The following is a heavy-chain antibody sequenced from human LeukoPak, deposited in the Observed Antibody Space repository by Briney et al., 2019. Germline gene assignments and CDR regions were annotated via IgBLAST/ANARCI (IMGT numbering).Heavy chain of an antibody. D-gene: IGHD3-10*01. CDR2: ISNDGSVK. CDR3: AKVGGSGTSYYYFGMDV. Sequence: GGSLRLSCAASGFTFSTYTMSWVRQAPGKGLEWVTVISNDGSVKYYADSVKGRFTISRDNSKNTLYLQMNSLRAEDTAVYFCAKVGGSGTSYYYFGMDVWGQGTTVTVSS. J-gene: IGHJ6*02. V-gene: IGHV3-30*04. CDR1: GFTFSTYT.